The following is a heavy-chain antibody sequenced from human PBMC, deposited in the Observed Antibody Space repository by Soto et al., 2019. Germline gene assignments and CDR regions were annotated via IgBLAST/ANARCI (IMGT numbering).Heavy chain of an antibody. J-gene: IGHJ6*02. CDR3: ARLGNGGDYYYYGMDV. Sequence: GESLKISFKGSGYSFTSYWVGWVRQMPGKGLEWMGIIYPGDSDTRYSPSFQGQVTISADKSISTAYLQWSSLKASDTAMYYCARLGNGGDYYYYGMDVWGQGTTVTVSS. D-gene: IGHD2-8*01. CDR1: GYSFTSYW. CDR2: IYPGDSDT. V-gene: IGHV5-51*01.